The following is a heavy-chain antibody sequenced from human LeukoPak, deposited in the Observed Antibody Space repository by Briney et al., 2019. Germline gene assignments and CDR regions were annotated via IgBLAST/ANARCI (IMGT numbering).Heavy chain of an antibody. CDR1: GYTFTSYG. J-gene: IGHJ5*02. Sequence: ASVKVSCKASGYTFTSYGISWVRQAPGQGLERMGWISAYNGNTNYAQKLQGRVTMTTDTSTSTAYMELRSLRSDDTAVYYCARATLRRPPTRHWFDPWGQGTLVTVSS. CDR2: ISAYNGNT. D-gene: IGHD4-17*01. CDR3: ARATLRRPPTRHWFDP. V-gene: IGHV1-18*01.